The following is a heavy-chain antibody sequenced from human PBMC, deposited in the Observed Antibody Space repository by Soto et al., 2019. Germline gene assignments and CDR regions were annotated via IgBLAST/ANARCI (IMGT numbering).Heavy chain of an antibody. J-gene: IGHJ6*02. CDR1: GGSISSYY. Sequence: SETLSLTCTVSGGSISSYYWSWIRQPPGKGLEWIGYIYYSGSTNYNPSLKSRVTISVDTSKNQFSLKLSSVTAADTAVYYCAKSEYFDWPYYYYGMDVWGQGTTVTVSS. CDR3: AKSEYFDWPYYYYGMDV. D-gene: IGHD3-9*01. V-gene: IGHV4-59*08. CDR2: IYYSGST.